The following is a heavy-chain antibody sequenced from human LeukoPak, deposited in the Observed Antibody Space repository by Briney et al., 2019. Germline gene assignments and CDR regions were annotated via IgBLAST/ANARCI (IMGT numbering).Heavy chain of an antibody. CDR2: INPNSGCT. J-gene: IGHJ4*02. Sequence: ASVKVSCKASGYTFTGYYMHWVRQAPGQGLEWMGWINPNSGCTNYAQKFQGRVTMTRDTSISTAYMELSRLRSDDTAVYYCARDRGTMVRGVITQLDYWGQGTLVTVSS. CDR1: GYTFTGYY. V-gene: IGHV1-2*02. D-gene: IGHD3-10*01. CDR3: ARDRGTMVRGVITQLDY.